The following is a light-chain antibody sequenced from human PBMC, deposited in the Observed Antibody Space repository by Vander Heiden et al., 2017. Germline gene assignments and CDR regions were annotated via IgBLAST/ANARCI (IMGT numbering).Light chain of an antibody. CDR2: VGS. CDR1: QSRVHSNGNYY. Sequence: DLVMTQSPPSLPVTTGEPALTSSRTLQSRVHSNGNYYLDWYQQKPGQAPQLLIYVGSNRATGIPDRFSGSGSGTDFTLKISRLEAEDVGVYYCKQGIQTPRCTFGPGTKVDIK. V-gene: IGKV2-28*01. J-gene: IGKJ3*01. CDR3: KQGIQTPRCT.